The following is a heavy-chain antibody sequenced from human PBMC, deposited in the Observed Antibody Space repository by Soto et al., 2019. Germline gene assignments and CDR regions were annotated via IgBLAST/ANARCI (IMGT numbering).Heavy chain of an antibody. CDR1: GRSIGSYY. D-gene: IGHD3-10*01. V-gene: IGHV4-59*07. J-gene: IGHJ6*02. CDR3: GSSGYYGAGSYYKVGMDV. CDR2: IYYSGST. Sequence: SDTLSLTCTVSGRSIGSYYCSWIRQPPGRGLEWIGYIYYSGSTNYNPSLKSRVTISVDTSKDQFSLKLSSVTAADAAVYYCGSSGYYGAGSYYKVGMDVWGQGTMVTVSS.